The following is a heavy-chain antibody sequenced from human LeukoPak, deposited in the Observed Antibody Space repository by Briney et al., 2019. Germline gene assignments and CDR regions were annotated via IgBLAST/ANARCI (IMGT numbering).Heavy chain of an antibody. CDR3: VVSYLYAFDI. V-gene: IGHV3-64D*09. J-gene: IGHJ3*02. D-gene: IGHD5-18*01. CDR1: GFTFSSYA. CDR2: ISSKGGST. Sequence: GGSLRLSCSASGFTFSSYAMHWVRQAPGKGLEYVSAISSKGGSTYYADSVKGRFTISRDNYKNTLNLQMSSLRAEDTAVYYCVVSYLYAFDIWGQGTMVTVSS.